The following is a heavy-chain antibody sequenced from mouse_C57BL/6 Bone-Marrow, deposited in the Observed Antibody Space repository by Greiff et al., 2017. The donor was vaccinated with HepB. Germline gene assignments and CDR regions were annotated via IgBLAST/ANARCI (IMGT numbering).Heavy chain of an antibody. CDR1: GYTFTSYW. J-gene: IGHJ2*01. CDR3: ARWGTAQATGYFDY. D-gene: IGHD3-2*02. Sequence: VQLQQSGAELVRPGSSVKLSCKASGYTFTSYWMDWVKQRPGQGLEWIGNIYPSDSETHYNQKFKDKATLTVDKSSSTAYMQLSSLTSEDSAVYYCARWGTAQATGYFDYWGQGTTLTVSS. CDR2: IYPSDSET. V-gene: IGHV1-61*01.